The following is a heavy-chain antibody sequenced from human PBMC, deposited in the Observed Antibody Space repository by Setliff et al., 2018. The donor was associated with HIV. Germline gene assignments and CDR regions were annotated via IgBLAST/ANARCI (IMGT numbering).Heavy chain of an antibody. J-gene: IGHJ2*01. CDR1: GESFSNYH. CDR2: ISHSGNT. Sequence: PSETLSLTCAVFGESFSNYHWNWFRQPPGGGLEWIGEISHSGNTDYNSSLKSRVTISVDTSKKQFSLEMRSLTAADTAIYYCARDQRLPGVQPPYWYFDLWGRGTLVTVS. V-gene: IGHV4-34*01. CDR3: ARDQRLPGVQPPYWYFDL. D-gene: IGHD2-2*01.